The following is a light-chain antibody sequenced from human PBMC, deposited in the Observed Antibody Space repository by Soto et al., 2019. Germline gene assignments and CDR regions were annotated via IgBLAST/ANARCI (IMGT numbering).Light chain of an antibody. Sequence: QSVLTQPASVSGSPGQSITISCTGTSSDVGGYNYVSWYQQHPGKAPKLMIYEFSNRPSGFSNRFSGYKSGNTVSLTISGIQAEDEADYYCSSYAVSSYVFGSVTKLTVL. CDR3: SSYAVSSYV. V-gene: IGLV2-14*01. J-gene: IGLJ1*01. CDR2: EFS. CDR1: SSDVGGYNY.